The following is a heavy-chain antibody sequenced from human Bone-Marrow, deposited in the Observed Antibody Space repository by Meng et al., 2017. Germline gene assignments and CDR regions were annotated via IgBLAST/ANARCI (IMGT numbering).Heavy chain of an antibody. D-gene: IGHD3-22*01. J-gene: IGHJ3*02. CDR1: GFTFSSYS. V-gene: IGHV3-21*01. CDR2: ISSSRSYI. CDR3: ASLLITMIVVVSPYDAFDI. Sequence: GESLKISCAASGFTFSSYSMNWVRQAPGKGLEWVSSISSSRSYIYYADSVKGRFTISRDNAKNSLYLQMNSLRAEDTAVYYCASLLITMIVVVSPYDAFDIWGQGTMVTVSS.